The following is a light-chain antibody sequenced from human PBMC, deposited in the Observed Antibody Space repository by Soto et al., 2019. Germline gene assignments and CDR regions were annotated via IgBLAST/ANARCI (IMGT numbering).Light chain of an antibody. CDR2: LNSDGSH. Sequence: QLVLTQSPSASASLGASVKLTCTLSSGHSSYAIAWHQQQPEKGPRYLMKLNSDGSHSKGDGIPDRFSGSSSGAERYLTISSLQSEDGADYYCQTWGTGPAVFGGGTQLTVL. CDR1: SGHSSYA. V-gene: IGLV4-69*01. J-gene: IGLJ7*01. CDR3: QTWGTGPAV.